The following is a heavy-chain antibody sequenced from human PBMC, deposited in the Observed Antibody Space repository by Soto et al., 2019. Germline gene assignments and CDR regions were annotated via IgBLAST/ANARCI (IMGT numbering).Heavy chain of an antibody. CDR1: GFSFSTCA. V-gene: IGHV3-23*01. J-gene: IGHJ4*02. CDR3: AAQATGYFVPFDF. D-gene: IGHD3-22*01. Sequence: EVQLLESGGGLVQPGGSLRLSCAASGFSFSTCAVSWVRQAPGKGLEWVSSISASGDTTHYAESVRGRFTISRDNSRNTLHLLMSSLTAEDTAIYSCAAQATGYFVPFDFWGRGTLVTVSS. CDR2: ISASGDTT.